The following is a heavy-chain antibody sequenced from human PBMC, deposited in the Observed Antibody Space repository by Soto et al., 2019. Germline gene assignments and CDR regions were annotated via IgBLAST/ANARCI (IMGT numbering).Heavy chain of an antibody. CDR1: GLTFSSYA. Sequence: EVQLVESGGGLVQPGGSLRLSGEASGLTFSSYAMHWVRQAPGKGLEYVSAISSNGGSTYYANSVKGRFTISRDNSKNTLYLQMGSLRAEDMAVYYCARGTSVVVGSDWFDPWGQGTLVTVSS. CDR3: ARGTSVVVGSDWFDP. V-gene: IGHV3-64*01. J-gene: IGHJ5*02. CDR2: ISSNGGST. D-gene: IGHD2-2*01.